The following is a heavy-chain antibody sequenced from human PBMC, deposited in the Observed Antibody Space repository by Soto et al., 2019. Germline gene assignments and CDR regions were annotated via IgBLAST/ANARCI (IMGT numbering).Heavy chain of an antibody. V-gene: IGHV1-3*04. D-gene: IGHD3-22*01. CDR2: INTGSGNT. Sequence: GASVKVSCKASGYTFTSNSMHWVRQAPGQRLEWMGWINTGSGNTEYSQKFRGRVTLTRDTSAGTAYMELSNLRSEDTAVYYCARYDSQYFQYWGRGTLVTVSS. CDR1: GYTFTSNS. J-gene: IGHJ1*01. CDR3: ARYDSQYFQY.